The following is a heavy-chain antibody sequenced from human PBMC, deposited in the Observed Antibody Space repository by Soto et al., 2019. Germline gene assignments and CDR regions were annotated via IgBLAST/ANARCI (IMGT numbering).Heavy chain of an antibody. D-gene: IGHD6-19*01. CDR2: GSGSGGTT. CDR3: ARCTVDTIVTSGWCHYLDP. V-gene: IGHV3-23*01. J-gene: IGHJ5*02. CDR1: GFTFSSSA. Sequence: EVQLLDSGGGLVQPGGSLRLSCAASGFTFSSSAMSWVRQAPGEGLEWVSAGSGSGGTTYYADSVGGRFTISRDNSKNTLYLQMNSLRAEDTAIYFCARCTVDTIVTSGWCHYLDPWGQGTLVTVSS.